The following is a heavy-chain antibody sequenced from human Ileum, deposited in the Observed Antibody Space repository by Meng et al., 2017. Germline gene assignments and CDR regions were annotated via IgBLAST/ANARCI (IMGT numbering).Heavy chain of an antibody. Sequence: GESLKISCTASEFTFSSYWMHWVRQVPGKGLVWMSRINSAGSITNYADSVKGRFTISRDNAKNTLYLQMNSLRAEDTAVYYCVRGYDGYGVFDYWGQGTLVTVSS. V-gene: IGHV3-74*01. D-gene: IGHD5-12*01. CDR3: VRGYDGYGVFDY. J-gene: IGHJ4*02. CDR2: INSAGSIT. CDR1: EFTFSSYW.